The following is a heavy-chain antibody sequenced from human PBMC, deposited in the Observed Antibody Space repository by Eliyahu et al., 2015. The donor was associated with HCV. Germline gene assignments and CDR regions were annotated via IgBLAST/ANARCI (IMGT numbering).Heavy chain of an antibody. D-gene: IGHD3-22*01. J-gene: IGHJ3*02. V-gene: IGHV3-48*02. CDR3: ASIRVPKTTDVRTMIVVVEWAFDI. Sequence: EVQLVESGGGLVQPGGSLRLSCAASGFTFSSYSMNXVRQAPGKGLEWVSYISSSSSTIYYADSVKGRFTISRDNAKNSLYLQMNSLRDEDTAVYYCASIRVPKTTDVRTMIVVVEWAFDIWGQGTMVTVSS. CDR2: ISSSSSTI. CDR1: GFTFSSYS.